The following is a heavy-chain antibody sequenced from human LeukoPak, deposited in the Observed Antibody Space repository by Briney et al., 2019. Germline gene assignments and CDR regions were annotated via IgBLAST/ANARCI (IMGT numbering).Heavy chain of an antibody. CDR1: GYIFTNYG. CDR2: ISVYNGDT. V-gene: IGHV1-18*01. CDR3: ARGVYYYDSSGFFPFDY. J-gene: IGHJ4*02. Sequence: ASVKVSCKASGYIFTNYGISWVRQAPGQGLEWMGWISVYNGDTNYAQKLQGRVTMTTDTSTGTAYMEVRSLRSDDTAVYYCARGVYYYDSSGFFPFDYWGQGTLVTVSS. D-gene: IGHD3-22*01.